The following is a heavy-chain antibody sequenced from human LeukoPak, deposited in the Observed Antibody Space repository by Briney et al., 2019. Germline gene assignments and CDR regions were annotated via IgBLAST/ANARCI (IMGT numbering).Heavy chain of an antibody. V-gene: IGHV1-69*04. CDR2: IIPILGMA. D-gene: IGHD6-19*01. CDR3: AMPARAGRGLIDY. CDR1: GGTFSSYA. J-gene: IGHJ4*02. Sequence: VASVKVSCKASGGTFSSYAISWVRQAPGQGLEWMGRIIPILGMANYAQKFQGRVTITADKSTSTAYMELSSLRSEDTAVYYCAMPARAGRGLIDYWGQGTLVTVSS.